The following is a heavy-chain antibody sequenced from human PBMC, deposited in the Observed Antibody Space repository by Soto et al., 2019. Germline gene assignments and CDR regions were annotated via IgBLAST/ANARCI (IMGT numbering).Heavy chain of an antibody. CDR2: ITEDGSEK. D-gene: IGHD3-16*02. CDR3: ARYRSLDP. CDR1: GFILRNYW. J-gene: IGHJ5*02. Sequence: EVQLVESGGGLVQPGGSLRLSCADSGFILRNYWMSWVRQAPGMGLQWVASITEDGSEKYYVDPVKGRFTISRENAKNSLYLQMNSLRAEDTAVYYCARYRSLDPWGQGILVTVSS. V-gene: IGHV3-7*03.